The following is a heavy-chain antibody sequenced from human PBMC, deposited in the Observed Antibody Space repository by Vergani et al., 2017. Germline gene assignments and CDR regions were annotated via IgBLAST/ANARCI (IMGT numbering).Heavy chain of an antibody. J-gene: IGHJ5*02. CDR3: ASDWYYEILTGPAGFDP. D-gene: IGHD3-9*01. CDR1: GYTFTSYD. V-gene: IGHV1-8*01. Sequence: QVQLVQSGAEVQKPGASVKVPCKASGYTFTSYDINWVRQATGQGLEWMGWMNPNSGNTGYAQKCQGRVTLTRNTSISTAYMELSSLRSEDTAVYYWASDWYYEILTGPAGFDPWGQGTLVTVSS. CDR2: MNPNSGNT.